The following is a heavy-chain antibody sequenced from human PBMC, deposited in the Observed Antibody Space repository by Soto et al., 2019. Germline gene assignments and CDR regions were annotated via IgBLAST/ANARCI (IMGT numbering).Heavy chain of an antibody. V-gene: IGHV4-30-4*01. CDR3: ARATGTRAGRLDYFDY. CDR1: GGSISSGDYY. D-gene: IGHD1-7*01. Sequence: QVQLQESGPGLVKPSQTLSLTCTVSGGSISSGDYYWSWIRQPPGKGLEWIGYIYYSGSTYYNPSLKSRVTISVDPSKNQFSLKLSSVTAADTAVYYCARATGTRAGRLDYFDYWGQGTLVTVSS. CDR2: IYYSGST. J-gene: IGHJ4*02.